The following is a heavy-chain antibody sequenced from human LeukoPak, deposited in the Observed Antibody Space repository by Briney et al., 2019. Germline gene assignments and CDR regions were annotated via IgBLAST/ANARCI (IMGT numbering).Heavy chain of an antibody. CDR3: ARVFRAHSRGWYVLDY. CDR2: ISYDGSNK. D-gene: IGHD6-19*01. Sequence: GGSLRLSCAASGFTFSSYAMHWVRQAPGKGLEWVAVISYDGSNKYYADSVKGRFTISRDNSKNTLYLQMNSLRAEDTAVYYCARVFRAHSRGWYVLDYWGQGTLVTVSS. CDR1: GFTFSSYA. J-gene: IGHJ4*02. V-gene: IGHV3-30*04.